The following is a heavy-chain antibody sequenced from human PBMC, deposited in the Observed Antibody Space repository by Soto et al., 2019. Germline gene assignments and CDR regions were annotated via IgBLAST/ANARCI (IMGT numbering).Heavy chain of an antibody. V-gene: IGHV4-34*01. CDR3: ARGVRVYGDYGY. Sequence: SETLSLTSAVDGGSFSGYYLSWIRQPPGKGLEWIGEINHSGSTNYNPSLKSRVTISVDTSKNQFSLKLSSVTAADTAVYYCARGVRVYGDYGYWGQGTLVTVSS. J-gene: IGHJ4*02. D-gene: IGHD4-17*01. CDR1: GGSFSGYY. CDR2: INHSGST.